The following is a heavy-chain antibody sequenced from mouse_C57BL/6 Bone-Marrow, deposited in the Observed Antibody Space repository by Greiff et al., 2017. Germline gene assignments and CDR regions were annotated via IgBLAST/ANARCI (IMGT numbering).Heavy chain of an antibody. CDR2: IDPETGGT. CDR1: GYTFTDYE. Sequence: QVQLQQSGAELVRPGASVTLSCKASGYTFTDYEMHWVKQTPVRGLEWIGAIDPETGGTAYNQKFKGKAILTADKSSSTAYMELRSLTSEDSAVYYCTHYYGSSYWYFDVWGTGTTVTVSS. V-gene: IGHV1-15*01. D-gene: IGHD1-1*01. CDR3: THYYGSSYWYFDV. J-gene: IGHJ1*03.